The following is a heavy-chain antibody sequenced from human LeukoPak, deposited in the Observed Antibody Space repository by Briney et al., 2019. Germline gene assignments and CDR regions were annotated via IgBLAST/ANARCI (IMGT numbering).Heavy chain of an antibody. CDR3: VRDQYSGYDQSWAFDI. D-gene: IGHD5-12*01. CDR2: ISAYNGNT. J-gene: IGHJ3*02. CDR1: GYTFTSYG. Sequence: ASVKVSCKASGYTFTSYGISWVRQAPGQGLEWMGWISAYNGNTNYAQKFQGRVTMTRDTSISTAYMELSRLRSDDTAVYYCVRDQYSGYDQSWAFDIWGQGTRVTVSS. V-gene: IGHV1-18*01.